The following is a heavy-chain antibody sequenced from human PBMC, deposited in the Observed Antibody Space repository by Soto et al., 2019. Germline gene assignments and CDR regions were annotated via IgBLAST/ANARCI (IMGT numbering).Heavy chain of an antibody. Sequence: SVKVSCKASGGTFSSYAISWVRQAPGQGLEWMGGIIPIFGTANYAQKFQGRVTITADESTSTAYMELSSLRSEDTAVYYCARDYYDRSGYYSWGQGTLVTVSS. CDR2: IIPIFGTA. J-gene: IGHJ4*02. V-gene: IGHV1-69*13. CDR3: ARDYYDRSGYYS. D-gene: IGHD3-22*01. CDR1: GGTFSSYA.